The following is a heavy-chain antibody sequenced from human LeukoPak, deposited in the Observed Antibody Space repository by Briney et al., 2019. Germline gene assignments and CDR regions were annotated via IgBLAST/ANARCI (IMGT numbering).Heavy chain of an antibody. J-gene: IGHJ6*04. CDR2: ISSSGSTI. CDR3: AELGITMIGGV. Sequence: PGGSLRLSCAASGFTLSSYEMNWVRQAPGKGLEWVSYISSSGSTICYADSVKGRFTTSRDNAKNSLYLQMNSLRAEDTAVYYCAELGITMIGGVWGKGTTVTISS. D-gene: IGHD3-10*02. V-gene: IGHV3-48*03. CDR1: GFTLSSYE.